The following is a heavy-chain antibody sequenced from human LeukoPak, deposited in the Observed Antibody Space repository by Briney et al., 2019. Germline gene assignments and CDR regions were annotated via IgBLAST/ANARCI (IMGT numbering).Heavy chain of an antibody. Sequence: SETLSLTCSVSGGSISSLYWSWIRQPPGKGLEWIGYIYNIGSSNYNPSLKSRVTISVNTSKNQFSLKLGSVTAADTAVYYCARHDIRNDYLFYFDYWGQGTLVTVSS. CDR1: GGSISSLY. D-gene: IGHD3-16*01. J-gene: IGHJ4*02. CDR2: IYNIGSS. CDR3: ARHDIRNDYLFYFDY. V-gene: IGHV4-59*08.